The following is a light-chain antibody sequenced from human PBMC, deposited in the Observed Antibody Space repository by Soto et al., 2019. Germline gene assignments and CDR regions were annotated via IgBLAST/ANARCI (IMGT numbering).Light chain of an antibody. V-gene: IGKV1-27*01. CDR2: GVS. CDR1: QGIANY. J-gene: IGKJ3*01. CDR3: QKYNSAPST. Sequence: DIQMTQSPSSLSASVGDRVTITFRASQGIANYLAWYQQKPGKVPKLLIYGVSTLQSGVPSRFSGSGSGTDFTLTISSLQPKAAATYYCQKYNSAPSTFGPGTRVYI.